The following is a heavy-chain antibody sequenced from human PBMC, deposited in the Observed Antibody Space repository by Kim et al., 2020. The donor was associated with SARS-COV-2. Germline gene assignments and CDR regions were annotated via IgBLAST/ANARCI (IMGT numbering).Heavy chain of an antibody. CDR3: ARDPVIAVAGLDY. Sequence: SETLSLTCAVSGGSISSSNWWSWVRQPPGKGLEWIGEIYHSGSTNYNPSLKSRVTISVDKSKNQFSLKLSSVTAADTAVYYCARDPVIAVAGLDYWGQGTLVTVSS. CDR1: GGSISSSNW. J-gene: IGHJ4*02. V-gene: IGHV4-4*02. CDR2: IYHSGST. D-gene: IGHD6-19*01.